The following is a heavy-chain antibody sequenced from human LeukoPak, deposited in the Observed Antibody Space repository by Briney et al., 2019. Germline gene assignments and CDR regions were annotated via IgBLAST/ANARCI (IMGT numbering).Heavy chain of an antibody. Sequence: SETLSLTCTVSGGSNSSYYWSWIRQPPGKGLEWIGYIYYSGSTNYNPSLKSRVTILVDTSKNQFSLKLSSVTAADTAVYYCARDRGYCSSTSCYTRFDYWGQGTLVTVSS. CDR2: IYYSGST. D-gene: IGHD2-2*02. V-gene: IGHV4-59*01. CDR1: GGSNSSYY. J-gene: IGHJ4*02. CDR3: ARDRGYCSSTSCYTRFDY.